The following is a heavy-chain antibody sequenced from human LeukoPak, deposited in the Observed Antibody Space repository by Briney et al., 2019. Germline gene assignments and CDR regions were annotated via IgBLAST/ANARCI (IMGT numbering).Heavy chain of an antibody. J-gene: IGHJ4*02. Sequence: GGSLRLSCAASGFTFSSYAMSWVRQAPGKGLEWVSSISSSSSYIYYADSVKGRFTISRDNAKNSLYLQMNSLRAEDTAVYYCARNLAHIIAAAGNTFDYWGQGTLVTVSS. V-gene: IGHV3-21*01. CDR3: ARNLAHIIAAAGNTFDY. CDR2: ISSSSSYI. CDR1: GFTFSSYA. D-gene: IGHD6-13*01.